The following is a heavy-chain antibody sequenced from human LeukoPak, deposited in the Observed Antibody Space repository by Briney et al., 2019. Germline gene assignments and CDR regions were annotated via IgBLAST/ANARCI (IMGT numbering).Heavy chain of an antibody. J-gene: IGHJ4*02. Sequence: GGSLRLSCAASGFTFDDYAMRWVRQAPGKGLEWVSAISGSGGSTYYADSVKGRFTISRDNSKNTLYLQMNSLRAEDTAVYYCAKDFAHYYDSSGYYWGQGTLVTVSS. CDR1: GFTFDDYA. D-gene: IGHD3-22*01. CDR2: ISGSGGST. V-gene: IGHV3-23*01. CDR3: AKDFAHYYDSSGYY.